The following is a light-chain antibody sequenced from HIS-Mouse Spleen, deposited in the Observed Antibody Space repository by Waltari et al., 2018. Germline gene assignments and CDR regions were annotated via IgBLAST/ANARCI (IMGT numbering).Light chain of an antibody. CDR3: QVWDSSSDHVV. CDR2: DDS. CDR1: NIGSHS. J-gene: IGLJ2*01. Sequence: SYVLTQPPSVSVAPGKTARITCGGNNIGSHSVHWYQQKPGQAPLLVVYDDSDRPSGFPERFSGSNSGNTATLTISRVEAGDEADYYCQVWDSSSDHVVFGGGTKLTVL. V-gene: IGLV3-21*03.